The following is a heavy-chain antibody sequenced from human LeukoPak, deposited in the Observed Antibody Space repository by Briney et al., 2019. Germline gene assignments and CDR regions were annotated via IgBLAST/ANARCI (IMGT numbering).Heavy chain of an antibody. CDR1: GFTFSSDS. D-gene: IGHD2-21*01. J-gene: IGHJ6*02. V-gene: IGHV3-21*01. CDR2: ISSSSSYI. Sequence: GGSLRLSCAASGFTFSSDSMNWVRQAPGKGLEWGSSISSSSSYIYYADSVRGRFTISRDNAKNSLYLQMNSLRAEDTAVYYCARAASLGGDYGMDVWGQGTTVTVSS. CDR3: ARAASLGGDYGMDV.